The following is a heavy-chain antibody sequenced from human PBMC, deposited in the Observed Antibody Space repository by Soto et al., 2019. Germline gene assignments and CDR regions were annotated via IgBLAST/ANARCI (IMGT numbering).Heavy chain of an antibody. CDR2: IWYDGSNK. J-gene: IGHJ4*02. Sequence: QMHLVESGGGVVQPGRSLTLCCVASGFTFTSYGIHWVRQAPGKGLEWVAVIWYDGSNKYYGDSVKGRFSISRDNSKNTVYLQMNSLRAEDTAVYYCARDRRFLEWLDFWGQGTLVSVSS. CDR3: ARDRRFLEWLDF. D-gene: IGHD3-3*01. V-gene: IGHV3-33*01. CDR1: GFTFTSYG.